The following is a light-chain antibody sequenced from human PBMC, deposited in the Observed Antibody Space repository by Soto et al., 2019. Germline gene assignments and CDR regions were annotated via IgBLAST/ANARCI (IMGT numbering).Light chain of an antibody. J-gene: IGKJ2*01. Sequence: EIVMTQSPATLSVSPGERATLSCRASQSVSSNYLAWYQQKPGQAPRLLIYGASTRATGVPARFSGSGSGTEFTLTITSLQFEDFAVYYCQQYNSWPPVYTFGQGTKLEI. V-gene: IGKV3-15*01. CDR2: GAS. CDR1: QSVSSN. CDR3: QQYNSWPPVYT.